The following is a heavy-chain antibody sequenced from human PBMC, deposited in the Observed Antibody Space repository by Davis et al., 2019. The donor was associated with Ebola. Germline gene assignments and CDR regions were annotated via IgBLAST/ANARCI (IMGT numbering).Heavy chain of an antibody. V-gene: IGHV3-15*01. CDR1: GFTVSNAW. J-gene: IGHJ5*02. D-gene: IGHD4-17*01. Sequence: GESLKISCAASGFTVSNAWMSWVRQAPGKGLEWVGRIKSKSDGGTTDYAAPVKGRFTISRDDSKNTLYLQMNSLKTEDTAMYYCTTGDYLLNWFDPWGQGTLVTVSS. CDR3: TTGDYLLNWFDP. CDR2: IKSKSDGGTT.